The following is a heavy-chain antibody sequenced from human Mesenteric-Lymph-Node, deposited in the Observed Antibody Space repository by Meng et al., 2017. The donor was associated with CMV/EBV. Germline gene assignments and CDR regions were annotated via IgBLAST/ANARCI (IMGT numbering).Heavy chain of an antibody. CDR3: ASFSPYYYDSSGFRDY. V-gene: IGHV4-34*01. CDR2: INHSGST. Sequence: SETLSLTCAVYGGSFSGYYWSWIRQPPGKGLEWIGEINHSGSTNYNPSLKSRVTISVDTSKNQFSLKLSSVTAADTAVYYCASFSPYYYDSSGFRDYWAQGTLVTVSS. D-gene: IGHD3-22*01. J-gene: IGHJ4*02. CDR1: GGSFSGYY.